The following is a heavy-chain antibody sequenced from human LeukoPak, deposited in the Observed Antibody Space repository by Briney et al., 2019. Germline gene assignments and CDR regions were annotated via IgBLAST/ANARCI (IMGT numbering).Heavy chain of an antibody. CDR1: GGTFSSYP. Sequence: SVKVSCKASGGTFSSYPISWVRQARGQGLEWMGGIIPIFGTANYAQKFQGRVTITTDESTSTAYMELSSLRSEDTAVYYCARVIRELLQARSYYYYYMDVWGKETTVTVSS. D-gene: IGHD2-21*01. V-gene: IGHV1-69*05. CDR2: IIPIFGTA. CDR3: ARVIRELLQARSYYYYYMDV. J-gene: IGHJ6*03.